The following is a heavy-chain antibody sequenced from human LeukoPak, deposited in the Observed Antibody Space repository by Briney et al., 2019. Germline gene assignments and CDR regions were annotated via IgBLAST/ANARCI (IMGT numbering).Heavy chain of an antibody. D-gene: IGHD3-22*01. J-gene: IGHJ4*02. CDR1: GFTFSCYN. CDR3: ARDTPTGSGYYFPSVVDY. CDR2: ISRSSDII. Sequence: GGSLRISCAASGFTFSCYNMNWVRQAPGKGLEWISYISRSSDIIYYGDSVKGRFTISRDNAKNSLYLQMNSLRAEDTAVYYCARDTPTGSGYYFPSVVDYWGQGTLVTVSS. V-gene: IGHV3-48*01.